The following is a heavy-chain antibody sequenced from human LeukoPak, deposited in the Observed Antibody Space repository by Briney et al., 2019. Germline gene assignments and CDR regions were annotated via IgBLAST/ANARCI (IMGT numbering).Heavy chain of an antibody. CDR1: GGSISTSNYY. D-gene: IGHD5-18*01. CDR3: ATGYSYTY. Sequence: SETLSLTCTVSGGSISTSNYYWGWIRQPPGKGLEWIGNIFYSGSTYYSPSLKSRVTISVDTSKNQFSLKLSSVTAADTAVYYCATGYSYTYWGQGTLVTVSS. V-gene: IGHV4-39*07. J-gene: IGHJ4*02. CDR2: IFYSGST.